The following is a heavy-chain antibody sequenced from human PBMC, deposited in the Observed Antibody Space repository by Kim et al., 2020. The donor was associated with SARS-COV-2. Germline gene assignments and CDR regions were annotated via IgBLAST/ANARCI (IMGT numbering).Heavy chain of an antibody. CDR1: GFTFSSYA. J-gene: IGHJ5*02. V-gene: IGHV3-23*01. CDR3: AKVRGYSSSWYKDWFDP. D-gene: IGHD6-13*01. Sequence: GGSLRLSCAASGFTFSSYAMSWVRQAPGKGLEWVSAISGSGGSTYYADSVKGRFTISRDNSKNTLYLQMNSLRAEDTAVYYCAKVRGYSSSWYKDWFDPWGQGTLVTVSS. CDR2: ISGSGGST.